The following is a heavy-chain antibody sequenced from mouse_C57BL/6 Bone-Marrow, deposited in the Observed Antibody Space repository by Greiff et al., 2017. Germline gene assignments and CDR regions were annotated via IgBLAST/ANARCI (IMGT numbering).Heavy chain of an antibody. Sequence: VQLKQSGAGLVKPGASVKLSCTASGFNIKDYYMQWGKQRTEPGLEWVGRIDPEDGETKSAPKFPGKATITADTSSNPAYLQLSSLTSEDTAVYYCARDSYNYDGYAMDYWGQGTSVTVSS. CDR1: GFNIKDYY. CDR3: ARDSYNYDGYAMDY. J-gene: IGHJ4*01. V-gene: IGHV14-2*01. D-gene: IGHD1-1*01. CDR2: IDPEDGET.